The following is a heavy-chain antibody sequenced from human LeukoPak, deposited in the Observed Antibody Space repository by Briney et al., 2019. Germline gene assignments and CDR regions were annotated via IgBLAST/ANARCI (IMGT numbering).Heavy chain of an antibody. CDR1: GYTLTELS. J-gene: IGHJ4*02. V-gene: IGHV1-24*01. Sequence: ASVKVSCKVSGYTLTELSMHWVRQAPGKGLEWMGGFDPEDGETIYAQMFQGRVTMTEDTSTDTAYMELSSLRSDDTAVYYCARTSHYVDIAATIPYGIYYFDYWGQGTRVTVSS. CDR3: ARTSHYVDIAATIPYGIYYFDY. CDR2: FDPEDGET. D-gene: IGHD5-12*01.